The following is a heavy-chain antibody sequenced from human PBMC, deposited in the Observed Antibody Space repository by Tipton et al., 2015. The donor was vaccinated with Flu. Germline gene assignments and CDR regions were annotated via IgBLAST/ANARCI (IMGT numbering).Heavy chain of an antibody. D-gene: IGHD6-13*01. CDR1: GFTVSSNY. CDR2: IYSGGST. CDR3: AKDPAAALLYYFDY. V-gene: IGHV3-53*05. Sequence: SLRLSCAASGFTVSSNYMSWVHQAPGKGLEWVSVIYSGGSTYYADSVKGRFTISRDNSKNTLYLQMNSLRAEDTAVYYCAKDPAAALLYYFDYWGQGTLVTVSS. J-gene: IGHJ4*02.